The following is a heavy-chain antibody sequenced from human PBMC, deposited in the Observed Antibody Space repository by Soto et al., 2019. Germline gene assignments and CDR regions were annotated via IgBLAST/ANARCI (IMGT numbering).Heavy chain of an antibody. D-gene: IGHD3-22*01. Sequence: GASVKVSCKASGYTFTSYGISWVRQAPGQGLEWMGWISAYNGNTNYAQKLQGRVTMNTDTSTSTAYMELRSLRSDDTAVYYCARAVDNYDSRGYHPFDYWGPGTLVTVSS. V-gene: IGHV1-18*01. CDR1: GYTFTSYG. CDR2: ISAYNGNT. CDR3: ARAVDNYDSRGYHPFDY. J-gene: IGHJ4*02.